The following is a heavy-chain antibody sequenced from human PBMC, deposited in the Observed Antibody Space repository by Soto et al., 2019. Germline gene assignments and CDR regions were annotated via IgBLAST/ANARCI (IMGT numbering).Heavy chain of an antibody. CDR3: ARDQRYYGSGYYYSDS. J-gene: IGHJ1*01. CDR2: MSAFTGKA. CDR1: RYTFISYG. Sequence: GXSVKVSFKASRYTFISYGISWVRQAPGQGLEWVGWMSAFTGKADYAQIFQDRVTMTTDTSTSTAYMELRSLRSDDTAVYYCARDQRYYGSGYYYSDSWGQGTLVTVSS. D-gene: IGHD3-10*01. V-gene: IGHV1-18*04.